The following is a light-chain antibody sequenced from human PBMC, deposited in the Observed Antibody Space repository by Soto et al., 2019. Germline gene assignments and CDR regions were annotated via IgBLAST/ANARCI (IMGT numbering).Light chain of an antibody. Sequence: DIQMTQSPPSLSASVGDRVTITCRASQSISSYLNWYQQKPGNSPKVLLYGASILQTGVPSRFSGSGSGTDFTLTIRSLQPEDSATYYCQQSYSTPWTFGQGTKVDIK. CDR3: QQSYSTPWT. J-gene: IGKJ1*01. CDR1: QSISSY. CDR2: GAS. V-gene: IGKV1-39*01.